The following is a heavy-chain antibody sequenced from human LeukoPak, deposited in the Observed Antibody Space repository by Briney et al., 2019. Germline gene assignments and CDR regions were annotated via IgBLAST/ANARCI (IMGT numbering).Heavy chain of an antibody. CDR1: GGSISSGGYY. V-gene: IGHV4-31*03. CDR2: IYYSGST. Sequence: SETLSLTCTVSGGSISSGGYYWSWIRQHPGKGLEWIGYIYYSGSTYYNPSLKSRVTISVDTSKNQFSLKLSSVTAADTAVYYCARSPSTYYYDSSGPEDAFDIWGQGTMVTVS. D-gene: IGHD3-22*01. J-gene: IGHJ3*02. CDR3: ARSPSTYYYDSSGPEDAFDI.